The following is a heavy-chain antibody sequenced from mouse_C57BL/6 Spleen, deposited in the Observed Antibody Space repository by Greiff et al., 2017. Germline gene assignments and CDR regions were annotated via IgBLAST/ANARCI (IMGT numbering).Heavy chain of an antibody. CDR2: ISDGGSYT. D-gene: IGHD2-3*01. J-gene: IGHJ3*01. CDR3: ATTYDGYYTWFAY. CDR1: GFTFSSYA. V-gene: IGHV5-4*03. Sequence: EVKLVESGGGLVKPGGSLKLSCAASGFTFSSYAMSWVRQTPEKRLEWVATISDGGSYTYYPANVQGRFTISRDNAKNNLYLQMSHLKSEDTAMYYCATTYDGYYTWFAYWGQGTLVTVSA.